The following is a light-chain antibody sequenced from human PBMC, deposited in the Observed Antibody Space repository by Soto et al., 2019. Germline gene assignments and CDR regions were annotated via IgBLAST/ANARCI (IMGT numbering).Light chain of an antibody. CDR3: CSSAARSASYV. CDR1: SSDVGSNNL. CDR2: EVS. Sequence: SDLXQPANGSRSPGQSNPITKTGTSSDVGSNNLVSWYQQHPGKAPKLMIYEVSKRPSGISTRFSGSKSGNTASLTISGLLAEDEADYYCCSSAARSASYVFGAGTKVTVL. V-gene: IGLV2-23*02. J-gene: IGLJ1*01.